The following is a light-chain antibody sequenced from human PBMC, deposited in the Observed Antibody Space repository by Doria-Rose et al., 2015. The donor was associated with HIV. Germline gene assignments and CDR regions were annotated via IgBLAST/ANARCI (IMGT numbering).Light chain of an antibody. V-gene: IGLV2-14*03. CDR1: SSDVGGYTY. J-gene: IGLJ2*01. CDR3: SSFTTSSTVI. Sequence: QSVLTQPASVSGFPGQSITISCTGTSSDVGGYTYVSWYQQHPGKAPKVIIYDVSNRPSGVSNRCSGSKSGNTASLTISGLQAEDEADYYCSSFTTSSTVIFGGGTKLTV. CDR2: DVS.